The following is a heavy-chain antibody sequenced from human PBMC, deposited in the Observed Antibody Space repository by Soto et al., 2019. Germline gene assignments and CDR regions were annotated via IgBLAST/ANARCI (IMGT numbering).Heavy chain of an antibody. V-gene: IGHV3-48*04. CDR1: GFTFSFYT. CDR3: VREGGDLRGSGVFDY. D-gene: IGHD3-16*01. Sequence: GGSLRLSCGASGFTFSFYTMNWVRQVPRKGLEWLAYISRGSGTIFYADSVKGRFTISRDNGNNSLHLQMNSLTAQDTAVYYCVREGGDLRGSGVFDYWGQGTRVTVYS. J-gene: IGHJ4*02. CDR2: ISRGSGTI.